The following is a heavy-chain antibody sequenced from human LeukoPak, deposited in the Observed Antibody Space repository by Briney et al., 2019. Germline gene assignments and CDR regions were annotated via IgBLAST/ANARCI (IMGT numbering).Heavy chain of an antibody. Sequence: SETLSLTCTVSGGSISGWYWSWIRQPPGKGLEWIGYIYHSGSTYYNPSLKSRVTISVDRSKNQFSLKLSSVTAADTAVYYCARGDWNYDYWGQGTLVTVSS. V-gene: IGHV4-59*12. J-gene: IGHJ4*02. CDR3: ARGDWNYDY. CDR1: GGSISGWY. D-gene: IGHD1-7*01. CDR2: IYHSGST.